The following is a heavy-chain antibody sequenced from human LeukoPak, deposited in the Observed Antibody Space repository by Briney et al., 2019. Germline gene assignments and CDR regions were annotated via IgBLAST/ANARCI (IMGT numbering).Heavy chain of an antibody. CDR1: GFTFSSYS. CDR3: ARVTIAAAGRNWFDP. Sequence: GGSLRLSCAASGFTFSSYSMNWVRQAPGKGLEWVSSISSSSSYIYYADSVKGRFTISRDNAKNSLYLQMNSLRAEDTAVYYCARVTIAAAGRNWFDPWGQGTLVTVSS. V-gene: IGHV3-21*01. D-gene: IGHD6-13*01. CDR2: ISSSSSYI. J-gene: IGHJ5*02.